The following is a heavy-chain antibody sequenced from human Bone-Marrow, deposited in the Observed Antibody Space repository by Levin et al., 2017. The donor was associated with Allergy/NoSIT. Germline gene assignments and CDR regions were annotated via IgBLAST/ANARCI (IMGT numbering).Heavy chain of an antibody. J-gene: IGHJ6*03. CDR3: ARDGSYGCTGGVCYVLGFYYYYMDV. CDR2: ISAYNGNT. D-gene: IGHD2-8*02. Sequence: GESLKISCKASGYTFTSYGISWVRQAPGQGLEWMGWISAYNGNTNYAQKLQGRVTMTTDTSTSTAYMELRSLRSDDTAVYYCARDGSYGCTGGVCYVLGFYYYYMDVWGKGTTVTVSS. CDR1: GYTFTSYG. V-gene: IGHV1-18*01.